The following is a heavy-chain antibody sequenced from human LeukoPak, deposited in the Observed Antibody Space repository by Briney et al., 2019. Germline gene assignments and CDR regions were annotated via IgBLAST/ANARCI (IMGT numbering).Heavy chain of an antibody. J-gene: IGHJ4*02. V-gene: IGHV3-23*01. Sequence: GSLLLSCAASGFSFSSSPMAWVRQAPGKGLEWVSIIDSTGFSTRDAGSVKGRFSISRDNSKNTLYLQMNSLRAEDTAVYYCARDKSPYYFDYWGQGTLLTVSS. CDR3: ARDKSPYYFDY. CDR1: GFSFSSSP. CDR2: IDSTGFST.